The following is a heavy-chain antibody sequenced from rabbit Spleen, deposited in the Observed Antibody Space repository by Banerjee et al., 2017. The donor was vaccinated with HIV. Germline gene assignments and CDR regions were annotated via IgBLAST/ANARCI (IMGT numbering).Heavy chain of an antibody. CDR2: IYAGSSGNT. J-gene: IGHJ4*01. V-gene: IGHV1S45*01. CDR3: ARNNVGAPGYGHAIAL. D-gene: IGHD6-1*01. CDR1: GFSLSANDF. Sequence: QEQVVESGGGLVQPEGSLTLTCTASGFSLSANDFIYWVRQAPGKGLEWIACIYAGSSGNTYYASWAKGRFAISKTSSTTVTLQMTDLTAADTATYFCARNNVGAPGYGHAIALWGQGTLVTVS.